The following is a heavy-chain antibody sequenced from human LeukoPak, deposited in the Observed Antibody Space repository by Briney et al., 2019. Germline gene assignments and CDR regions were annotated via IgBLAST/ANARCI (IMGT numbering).Heavy chain of an antibody. CDR3: ARYGSGTSYITNYFDY. CDR1: GFTFSSYS. V-gene: IGHV3-48*02. CDR2: ISSDSRTI. Sequence: GGSLRLSCAASGFTFSSYSMNWVRQAPGKGLEWVSYISSDSRTIYYADSAKGRFTISRDNAKNSLYLQMKSLRDEDTAVYYCARYGSGTSYITNYFDYWGQGTLVTVSS. D-gene: IGHD3-10*01. J-gene: IGHJ4*02.